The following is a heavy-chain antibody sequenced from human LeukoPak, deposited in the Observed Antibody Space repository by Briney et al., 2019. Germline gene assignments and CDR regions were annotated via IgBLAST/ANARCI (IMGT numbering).Heavy chain of an antibody. V-gene: IGHV3-23*01. CDR3: ATPLMTTVTNHDY. CDR2: ISGSGGST. CDR1: GFTFSSYS. D-gene: IGHD4-17*01. J-gene: IGHJ4*02. Sequence: GGSLRLSCAVSGFTFSSYSMSWVRQAPGKGLEWVSAISGSGGSTYYADSVKGRFTISRDNSKNTLYLQMNSLKAEVTAVYYCATPLMTTVTNHDYWGQGTLVTVSS.